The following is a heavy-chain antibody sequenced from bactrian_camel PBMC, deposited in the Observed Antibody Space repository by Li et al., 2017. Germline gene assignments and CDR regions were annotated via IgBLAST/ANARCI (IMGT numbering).Heavy chain of an antibody. J-gene: IGHJ4*01. CDR2: IGSVGTT. CDR1: GFKQNTAF. V-gene: IGHV3S67*01. D-gene: IGHD2*01. CDR3: AAEEYCGGSWDLPVNYNY. Sequence: QLVESGGGLVQAGGSLRLSCATSGFKQNTAFMRWVRQAPGKEREGVASIGSVGTTKYADSVNGRFTVSQDNAKNTVHLQMNSLKPEDSSMYYCAAEEYCGGSWDLPVNYNYWGQGTQVTVS.